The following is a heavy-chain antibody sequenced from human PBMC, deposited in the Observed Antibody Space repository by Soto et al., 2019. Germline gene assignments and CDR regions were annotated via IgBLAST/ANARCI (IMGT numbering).Heavy chain of an antibody. CDR1: GFTFSSYA. J-gene: IGHJ4*02. CDR3: ARDPERYCSSTSCYPFDY. Sequence: PGGSLRLSCAASGFTFSSYAMHWVRQAPGKGLEWVAVISYDGSNKYYADSVKGRFTISRDNSKNTLYLQMNSPRAEDTAVYYCARDPERYCSSTSCYPFDYWGQGTLVTVSS. CDR2: ISYDGSNK. V-gene: IGHV3-30-3*01. D-gene: IGHD2-2*01.